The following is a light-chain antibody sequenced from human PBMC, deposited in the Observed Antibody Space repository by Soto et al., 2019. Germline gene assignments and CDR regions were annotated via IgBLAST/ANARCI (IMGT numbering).Light chain of an antibody. J-gene: IGKJ1*01. CDR3: QQYNNWWT. Sequence: EIVMTQSPATVSVSPGERATLSCRVSQSVSSNLAWYQQKPGQAPRLLIYGASTRATGIPARFSGSGSGTEFTLTISSLQSEDFAVYYCQQYNNWWTFGQGTKVEIK. CDR2: GAS. V-gene: IGKV3-15*01. CDR1: QSVSSN.